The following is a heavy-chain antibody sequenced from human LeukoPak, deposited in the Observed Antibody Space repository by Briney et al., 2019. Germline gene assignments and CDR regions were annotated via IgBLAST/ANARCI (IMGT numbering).Heavy chain of an antibody. D-gene: IGHD2-2*02. CDR2: ISYDGSNK. CDR1: GFTFSSYA. CDR3: ARDLRCSSTSCYTIYYYGMDV. Sequence: GGSLRLSCAASGFTFSSYAMHWVRQAPGKGLEWVAVISYDGSNKYYADSVKGRFTISRDNSKNTLYLQMNSLRAEGTAVYYCARDLRCSSTSCYTIYYYGMDVWGQGTTVTVSS. V-gene: IGHV3-30-3*01. J-gene: IGHJ6*02.